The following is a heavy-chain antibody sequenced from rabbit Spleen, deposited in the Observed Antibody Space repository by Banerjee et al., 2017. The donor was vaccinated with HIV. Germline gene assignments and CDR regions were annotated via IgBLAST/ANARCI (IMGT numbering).Heavy chain of an antibody. CDR3: ARDTGTSFSTYGMDL. D-gene: IGHD8-1*01. CDR2: TAAGGSPFT. Sequence: QEQLVESGGGLVQPGGSLKLSCKASAFDFSSGGVSWVRQAPGKGLEWIACTAAGGSPFTYYATWAKGRFTCSKASSTTVTLQMTSLTAADTATYFCARDTGTSFSTYGMDLWGQGTLVTVS. CDR1: AFDFSSGG. J-gene: IGHJ6*01. V-gene: IGHV1S45*01.